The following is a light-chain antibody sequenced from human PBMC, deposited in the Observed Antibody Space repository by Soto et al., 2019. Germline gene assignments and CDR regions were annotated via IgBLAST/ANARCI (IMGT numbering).Light chain of an antibody. V-gene: IGLV3-21*02. CDR3: QVWDTTTDHCV. CDR1: NVGSKS. Sequence: SYELTQPPSLSVAPGQTARITCGGNNVGSKSVQWYQQKAGQAPVLVVYDDSDRPSGIPERFSGSNSGNTATLSIRRVEAGDEADYYCQVWDTTTDHCVFGTGTKVTVL. J-gene: IGLJ1*01. CDR2: DDS.